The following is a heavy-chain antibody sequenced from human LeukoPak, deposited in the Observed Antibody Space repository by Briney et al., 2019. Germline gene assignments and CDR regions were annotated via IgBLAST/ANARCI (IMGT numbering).Heavy chain of an antibody. CDR2: IYYSGST. D-gene: IGHD6-19*01. V-gene: IGHV4-59*12. J-gene: IGHJ4*02. CDR1: GGSFSGYY. Sequence: PSETLSLTCAVYGGSFSGYYWSWIRQPPGKGLEWIGYIYYSGSTNYNPSLKSRVTISVDTSKNQFSLKVNSVTAADTAVYYCARGGQGRIAVADGGFDYWGQGTLVTVSP. CDR3: ARGGQGRIAVADGGFDY.